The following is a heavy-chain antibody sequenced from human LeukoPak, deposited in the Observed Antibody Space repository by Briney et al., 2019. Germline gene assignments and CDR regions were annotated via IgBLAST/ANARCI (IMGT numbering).Heavy chain of an antibody. V-gene: IGHV1-2*02. J-gene: IGHJ3*02. CDR2: INPNSGGT. Sequence: ASVKVSCKASGYTFTGYYMHWVRQAPGQGLEWMGWINPNSGGTNYAQKFQGRVTMTRDTSISTAYMELSRLRSDDTAVYYCARDPNPDVAAFDIWGQGTMVTVSS. CDR1: GYTFTGYY. CDR3: ARDPNPDVAAFDI.